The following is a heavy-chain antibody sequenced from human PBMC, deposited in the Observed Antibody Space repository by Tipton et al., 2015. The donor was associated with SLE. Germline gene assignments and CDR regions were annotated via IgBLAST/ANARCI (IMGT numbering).Heavy chain of an antibody. CDR2: INHSGNT. D-gene: IGHD4/OR15-4a*01. J-gene: IGHJ4*02. CDR1: GGSFSGSFSGDY. CDR3: AREPVDGANGY. V-gene: IGHV4-34*01. Sequence: TLSLTCAVYGGSFSGSFSGDYWSWIRQPPGKGLEWIGEINHSGNTNYNPSLKTRVTIAVDTSKNQFSLKLISVTAADTAVYYCAREPVDGANGYWGQGTLVTVSS.